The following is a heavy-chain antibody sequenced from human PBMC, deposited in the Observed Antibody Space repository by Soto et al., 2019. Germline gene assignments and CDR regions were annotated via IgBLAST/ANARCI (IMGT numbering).Heavy chain of an antibody. V-gene: IGHV1-69*13. CDR1: GGTFSSYA. D-gene: IGHD2-2*01. CDR3: ASLRYCSSTSCYAGRFFNTNGMDV. CDR2: IIPIFGTA. Sequence: SVKVSCKASGGTFSSYAISWVRQAPGQGLEWMGGIIPIFGTANYAQKFQGRVTITADESTSTAYMELSSLRSEDTAVYYCASLRYCSSTSCYAGRFFNTNGMDVWGQGTTVTVS. J-gene: IGHJ6*02.